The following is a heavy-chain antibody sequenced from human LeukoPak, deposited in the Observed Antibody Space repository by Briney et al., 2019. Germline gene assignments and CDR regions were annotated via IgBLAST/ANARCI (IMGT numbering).Heavy chain of an antibody. D-gene: IGHD6-13*01. V-gene: IGHV3-11*06. J-gene: IGHJ4*02. CDR3: AREYSSSWRYYFDY. CDR2: ISSSSSYT. Sequence: GGSLRLSCAASGFTFSDYYVSWIRQAPGKGLEWVSYISSSSSYTNYADSVKGRFTISRDNAKNSLYLQMNSLRAEDTAVYYRAREYSSSWRYYFDYWGQGTLVTVSS. CDR1: GFTFSDYY.